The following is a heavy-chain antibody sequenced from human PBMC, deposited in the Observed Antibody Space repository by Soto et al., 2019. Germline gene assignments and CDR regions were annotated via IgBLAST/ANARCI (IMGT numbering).Heavy chain of an antibody. CDR2: ISAYNGNT. D-gene: IGHD3-3*01. CDR1: GYTFTSYG. Sequence: ASVKVSCKASGYTFTSYGISWVRQAPGQGLEWMGWISAYNGNTNYAQKLQGRVTMTTDTSTSTAYMELRSLRSDDTAVYYCARDLSTLSHYDFWSGYYYYYYYMDVWGKGTPVTISS. CDR3: ARDLSTLSHYDFWSGYYYYYYYMDV. J-gene: IGHJ6*03. V-gene: IGHV1-18*01.